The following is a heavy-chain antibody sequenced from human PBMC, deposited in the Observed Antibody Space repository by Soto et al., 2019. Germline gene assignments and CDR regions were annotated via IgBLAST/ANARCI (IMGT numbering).Heavy chain of an antibody. CDR3: ARDRLGYSYGNSMDV. CDR2: ISRSSTTTI. V-gene: IGHV3-48*02. D-gene: IGHD5-18*01. J-gene: IGHJ6*02. Sequence: EVQLVESGGGLVQPGGSLRLSCAASGFTLSSYSLNWVRQAPGTGLELISYISRSSTTTIYYADSVKGRFTISRDNAKNSLYLQMNSLRDEDTAVYYCARDRLGYSYGNSMDVWGQGTTVTVSS. CDR1: GFTLSSYS.